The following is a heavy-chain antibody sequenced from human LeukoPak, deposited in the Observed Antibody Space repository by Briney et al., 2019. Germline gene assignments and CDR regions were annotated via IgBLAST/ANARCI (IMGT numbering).Heavy chain of an antibody. J-gene: IGHJ5*02. D-gene: IGHD3-3*01. V-gene: IGHV4-38-2*02. CDR1: GYSISSGYY. CDR3: ARDFPWDYDFWRGYQNWFDP. Sequence: SETLSLTCTVSGYSISSGYYWGWIRQPPGKGLEWIGSIYHSGSTYYNPSLKSRVTISVDTSKNQFSLKLSSVTAADTAVYYCARDFPWDYDFWRGYQNWFDPWGQGTLVTVSS. CDR2: IYHSGST.